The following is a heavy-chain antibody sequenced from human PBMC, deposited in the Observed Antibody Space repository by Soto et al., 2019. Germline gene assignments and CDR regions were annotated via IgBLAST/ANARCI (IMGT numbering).Heavy chain of an antibody. D-gene: IGHD2-2*01. J-gene: IGHJ2*01. CDR1: GFTFSSYG. V-gene: IGHV3-33*01. Sequence: QVQLVESGGGVVQPGRSLRLSCAASGFTFSSYGMHWVRQAPGKGLEWVAVIWYDGSNKYYADSVKGRFTISRDNSKNTLYLQMNSLRAEDTAVYYCARDSPIDEVPAAQLASYWYFDLWGRGTLVTVSS. CDR3: ARDSPIDEVPAAQLASYWYFDL. CDR2: IWYDGSNK.